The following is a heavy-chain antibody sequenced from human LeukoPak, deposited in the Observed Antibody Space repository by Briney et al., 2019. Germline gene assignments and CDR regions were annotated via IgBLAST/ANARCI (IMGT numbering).Heavy chain of an antibody. D-gene: IGHD1-26*01. V-gene: IGHV3-23*01. J-gene: IGHJ4*02. CDR3: ATSKYSGSY. CDR2: ISGSGGRI. CDR1: GFTSSSYA. Sequence: GGSLRLSCAASGFTSSSYAMSWVRQAPGKGLEWVSAISGSGGRIYYGASVKGRFTISRDNSKNTLNLQMNSLRAEDTAVYYCATSKYSGSYWGQGTLVTVSS.